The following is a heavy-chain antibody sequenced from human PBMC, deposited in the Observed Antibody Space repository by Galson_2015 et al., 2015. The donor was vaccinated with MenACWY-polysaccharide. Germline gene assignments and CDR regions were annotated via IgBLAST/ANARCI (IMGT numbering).Heavy chain of an antibody. Sequence: ALRLSCAASGFTFSTYWMPWVRQAPGKGLEWVANTKQDGSEKYYVDSVKGRFTISRDNAENSLYLQMNSLNAEDTAVYYCATAPSLHVGQHWGQGTLVIVSS. J-gene: IGHJ1*01. CDR1: GFTFSTYW. D-gene: IGHD5-24*01. CDR3: ATAPSLHVGQH. CDR2: TKQDGSEK. V-gene: IGHV3-7*01.